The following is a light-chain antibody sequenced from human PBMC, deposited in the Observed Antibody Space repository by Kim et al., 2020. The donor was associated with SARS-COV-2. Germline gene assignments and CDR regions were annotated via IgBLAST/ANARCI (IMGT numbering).Light chain of an antibody. CDR3: QHYYGSPPWT. V-gene: IGKV1-NL1*01. J-gene: IGKJ1*01. CDR2: AAS. Sequence: SVRASITCPCRSSQPFINSLVWYQSQPGQAPKLLLYAASRLESGVSSRFSGSGSGTDYTLTIGSLQPEDFATYYCQHYYGSPPWTFGQGTKVEIK. CDR1: QPFINS.